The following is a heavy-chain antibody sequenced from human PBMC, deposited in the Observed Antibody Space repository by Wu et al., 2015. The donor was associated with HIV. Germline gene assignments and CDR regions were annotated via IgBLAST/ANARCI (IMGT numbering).Heavy chain of an antibody. CDR3: ARDGSLSALENWLNP. J-gene: IGHJ5*02. CDR2: INPLFGTT. V-gene: IGHV1-69*05. CDR1: GDGFTSYA. Sequence: QAQLVQFGADMKKPGSSVKVTCKASGDGFTSYAVSWVRQAPGQGLEWMGGINPLFGTTKFTQKFQDRLTMTTETSTETAYMELRSLTSGDTALYYCARDGSLSALENWLNPGAREPWSPSPQ. D-gene: IGHD1-1*01.